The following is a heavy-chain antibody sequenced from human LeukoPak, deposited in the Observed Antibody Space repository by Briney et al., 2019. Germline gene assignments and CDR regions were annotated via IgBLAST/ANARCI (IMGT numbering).Heavy chain of an antibody. D-gene: IGHD3/OR15-3a*01. CDR3: ATCYVHGFGQYYFDY. CDR1: GFTFSDYY. J-gene: IGHJ4*02. V-gene: IGHV3-11*06. CDR2: ISGSSTYI. Sequence: GGSLRLSCGASGFTFSDYYMSWVRQAPGKGVEWVSYISGSSTYIDYADSVKGRFAISRDNAKNSVYLQMNSLRAEDTAVYYCATCYVHGFGQYYFDYWDQGTLVTVSS.